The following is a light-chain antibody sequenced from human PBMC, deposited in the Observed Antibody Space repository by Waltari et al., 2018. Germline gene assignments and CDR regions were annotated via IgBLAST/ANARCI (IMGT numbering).Light chain of an antibody. Sequence: DVVMTQSPDSLAVSLGERATINCKSSQTILYSSNNKNCLAWYQQKPGQPPKLLIYWASTRESGVPDRFSGSGSVTDFTLTISSLQPEDVAVYYCQQYFSPLPYTFGQGTKLEI. CDR2: WAS. V-gene: IGKV4-1*01. CDR3: QQYFSPLPYT. CDR1: QTILYSSNNKNC. J-gene: IGKJ2*01.